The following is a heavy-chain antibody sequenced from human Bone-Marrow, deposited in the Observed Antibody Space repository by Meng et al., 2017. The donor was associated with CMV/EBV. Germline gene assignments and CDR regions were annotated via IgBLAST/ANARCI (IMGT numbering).Heavy chain of an antibody. CDR2: IYPGDSDT. CDR1: GYSFTSYW. J-gene: IGHJ3*02. V-gene: IGHV5-51*01. CDR3: ARLGTPYFVVVPAAIPRRVDHDAFDI. D-gene: IGHD2-2*01. Sequence: GESLKISCKGSGYSFTSYWIGWVRQMPGKGLEWMGIIYPGDSDTTYSPSFQGQVTISADKSISTAYLQWSSLKASDTAMYYCARLGTPYFVVVPAAIPRRVDHDAFDIWGQGTMVTVSS.